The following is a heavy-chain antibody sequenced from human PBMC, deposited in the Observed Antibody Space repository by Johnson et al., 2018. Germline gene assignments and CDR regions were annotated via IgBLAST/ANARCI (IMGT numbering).Heavy chain of an antibody. J-gene: IGHJ6*03. Sequence: EVQLVETGGGLVQPGGSVRLSCAASGFTFSRYWMSWVRQAPGKGLEWVANIKQAGREKYYVDSVKGRFTISRDNAKNSLYLQMNSLRAEDTAVYYCAREGALPAAMAYYYYYYMDVWGKGTTVTVS. CDR2: IKQAGREK. D-gene: IGHD2-2*01. CDR1: GFTFSRYW. CDR3: AREGALPAAMAYYYYYYMDV. V-gene: IGHV3-7*01.